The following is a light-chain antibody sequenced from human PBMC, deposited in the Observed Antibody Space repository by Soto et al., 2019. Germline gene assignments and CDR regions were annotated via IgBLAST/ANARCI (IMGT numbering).Light chain of an antibody. V-gene: IGKV3-11*01. J-gene: IGKJ3*01. CDR2: NAS. CDR3: QQRSSH. Sequence: EIVLTQSPVSLSLSPGERATLSCRASESVSSYVAWYQHKAGQAPRLLLYNASSRATGIPARFSGSGSDTDFTLTIVSLEPEDSAVYYCQQRSSHFGPGTKVDIQ. CDR1: ESVSSY.